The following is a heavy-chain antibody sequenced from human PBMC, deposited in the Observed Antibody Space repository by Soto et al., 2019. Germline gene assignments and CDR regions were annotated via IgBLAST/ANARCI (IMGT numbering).Heavy chain of an antibody. CDR1: GFRFSTYY. CDR3: ARDWGGGDSQSLAN. CDR2: IKQDGSEK. V-gene: IGHV3-7*01. D-gene: IGHD2-21*01. Sequence: EVQLVESGGGLVQPGGSLRLSCAASGFRFSTYYMSWVRQAPGKGLEWVANIKQDGSEKYYVDSVKGRFTVSRDNAKNSLFLQMNSLRAEDTAVYYWARDWGGGDSQSLANWGRGTMVTVSS. J-gene: IGHJ4*02.